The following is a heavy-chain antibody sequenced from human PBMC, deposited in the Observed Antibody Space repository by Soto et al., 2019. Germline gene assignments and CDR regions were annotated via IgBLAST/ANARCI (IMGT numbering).Heavy chain of an antibody. V-gene: IGHV4-39*01. CDR2: TYYSGTT. Sequence: XATLSLTCTVSGDSISSGTYYWGWIRQPPGKRLEWIASTYYSGTTYYNLSLKSRVTISVDTSKNQFSLKLSSVTAADAAMYYSARHQTIPGEGTGYYYAMDVWGQGTTVTVSS. D-gene: IGHD3-16*01. CDR3: ARHQTIPGEGTGYYYAMDV. J-gene: IGHJ6*02. CDR1: GDSISSGTYY.